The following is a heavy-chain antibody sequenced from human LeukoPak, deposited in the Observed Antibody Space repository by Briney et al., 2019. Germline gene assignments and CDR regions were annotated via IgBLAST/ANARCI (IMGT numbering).Heavy chain of an antibody. V-gene: IGHV3-48*02. CDR1: GFTFSDYY. CDR3: ARYGAGTFDY. Sequence: GGSLRLSCAASGFTFSDYYMNWLRQAPGKGLEWVSYVSSISTNIYYAGSVKGRITISRDNAKNSLYLQMNSLRDEDTAVYYCARYGAGTFDYWGQGTLVTVSS. J-gene: IGHJ4*02. D-gene: IGHD1-1*01. CDR2: VSSISTNI.